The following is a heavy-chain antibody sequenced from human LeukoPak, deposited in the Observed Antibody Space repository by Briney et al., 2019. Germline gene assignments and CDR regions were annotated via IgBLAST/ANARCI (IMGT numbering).Heavy chain of an antibody. Sequence: GASVKVSCKASGYTFTSYGISWVRQAPGQGLEWMGWISAYSGNTNYAQKLQGRVTMTTDTSTSTAYMELRSLRSDDTAVYYCARDLNGSGSYYGEVDYWGQGTLVTVSS. CDR3: ARDLNGSGSYYGEVDY. J-gene: IGHJ4*02. V-gene: IGHV1-18*01. D-gene: IGHD3-10*01. CDR1: GYTFTSYG. CDR2: ISAYSGNT.